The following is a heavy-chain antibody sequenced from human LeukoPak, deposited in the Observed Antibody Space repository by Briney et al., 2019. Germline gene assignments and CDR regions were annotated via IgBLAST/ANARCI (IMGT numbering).Heavy chain of an antibody. Sequence: GGSLRLSCKGSGYSFTSDWISWVRQMPGKGLEWMGRIDPSDSYTNYSPSFQGHVTISADKSISTAYLQWSSLKASDTAIYYCARHFGAVGAFDYWGQGSLITVSS. CDR3: ARHFGAVGAFDY. CDR1: GYSFTSDW. J-gene: IGHJ4*02. D-gene: IGHD1-26*01. V-gene: IGHV5-10-1*01. CDR2: IDPSDSYT.